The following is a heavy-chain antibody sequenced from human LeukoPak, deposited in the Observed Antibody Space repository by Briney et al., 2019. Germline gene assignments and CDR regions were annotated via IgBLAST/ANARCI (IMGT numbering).Heavy chain of an antibody. J-gene: IGHJ4*02. Sequence: GRSLRLSCTASGFIFSYYAMHWVRQAPGKGLEWVALISSDGNDKLYGDSVRGRFTISRDDSKSTLYLQMNSLRAEDTAVYYCTTKVIRGNSGDDYDDWGQGTLVTVSS. V-gene: IGHV3-30*01. CDR3: TTKVIRGNSGDDYDD. CDR1: GFIFSYYA. D-gene: IGHD5-12*01. CDR2: ISSDGNDK.